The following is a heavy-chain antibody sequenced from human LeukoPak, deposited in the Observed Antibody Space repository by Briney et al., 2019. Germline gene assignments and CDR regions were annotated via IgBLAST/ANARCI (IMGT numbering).Heavy chain of an antibody. CDR2: IIPILDTP. J-gene: IGHJ4*02. D-gene: IGHD3-22*01. CDR1: GGTFSSYA. Sequence: ASVKVSCKASGGTFSSYAINWVRQAPGQGLEWMGRIIPILDTPNYAQKFQGRVTFTADKSTSTAYMELSSLRSEDTAVYYCARDLTSYYYDNNGAFDFWGQGTLVTVSS. V-gene: IGHV1-69*04. CDR3: ARDLTSYYYDNNGAFDF.